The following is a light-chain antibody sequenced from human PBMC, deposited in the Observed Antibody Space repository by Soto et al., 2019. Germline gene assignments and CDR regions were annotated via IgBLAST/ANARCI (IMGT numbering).Light chain of an antibody. J-gene: IGLJ1*01. CDR2: GNI. CDR3: QSYDSSLSGYV. CDR1: SSNIGAQFD. V-gene: IGLV1-40*01. Sequence: QSGLTQPPSVSGAPGQRVTISCTGSSSNIGAQFDVHWYQQLPGAAPKLLIYGNINRPSGIPDRFSASKSGTSASLAISGLQAEDEADYYCQSYDSSLSGYVFGTGTKVTVL.